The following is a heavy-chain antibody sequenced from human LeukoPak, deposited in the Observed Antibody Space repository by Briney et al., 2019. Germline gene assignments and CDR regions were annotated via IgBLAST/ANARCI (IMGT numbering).Heavy chain of an antibody. CDR1: GFTFSNYA. D-gene: IGHD4-17*01. V-gene: IGHV3-30*02. Sequence: GGSLRLSCAASGFTFSNYAMSWVRQAPGKGLEWVAFIRYDGSNKYYADSVKGRFTISRDNSKNTLYLQMNSLRAEDTAVYYCAKENYGDYLPFDYWGQGTLVTVSS. CDR2: IRYDGSNK. CDR3: AKENYGDYLPFDY. J-gene: IGHJ4*02.